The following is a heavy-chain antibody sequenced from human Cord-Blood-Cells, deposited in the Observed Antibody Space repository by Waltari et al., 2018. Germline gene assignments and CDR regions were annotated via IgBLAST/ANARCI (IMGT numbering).Heavy chain of an antibody. CDR3: ARGSRRIMITFGGVIVNWFDP. D-gene: IGHD3-16*02. V-gene: IGHV4-34*01. CDR2: INHSGST. J-gene: IGHJ5*02. Sequence: GKWLEWIGEINHSGSTNYNPSLKSRVTISVDTSKNQFSLKLSSVTAADTAVYYCARGSRRIMITFGGVIVNWFDPWGQGTLVTVSS.